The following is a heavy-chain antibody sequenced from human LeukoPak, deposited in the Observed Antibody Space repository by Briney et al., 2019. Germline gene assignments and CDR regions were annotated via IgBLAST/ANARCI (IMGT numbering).Heavy chain of an antibody. J-gene: IGHJ4*02. Sequence: GGSLRLSCAGSGFTFSNSAMSWVRQAPGKGLEWVSAISGSGDGTYYADSVKGRFTISRDNSKNTLYLQMNSLRVEGTAVYFCAKAGSGWDEYFDNWGQGTLVTVSS. V-gene: IGHV3-23*01. CDR2: ISGSGDGT. CDR1: GFTFSNSA. D-gene: IGHD6-19*01. CDR3: AKAGSGWDEYFDN.